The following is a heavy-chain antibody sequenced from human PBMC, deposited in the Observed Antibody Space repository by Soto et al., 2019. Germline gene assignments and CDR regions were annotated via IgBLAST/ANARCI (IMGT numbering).Heavy chain of an antibody. D-gene: IGHD2-2*01. CDR1: NFSVLTSIYY. Sequence: PPETMSLTCTVSNFSVLTSIYYWAWIRQPPGKGLEWVGTVYYTGTTYYNPSLQSRVTISIDTSKNQFSLNLNSVTAADTPVYYFARNWNLALVPAAYFDSWGQGTLVTVSS. V-gene: IGHV4-39*01. CDR3: ARNWNLALVPAAYFDS. CDR2: VYYTGTT. J-gene: IGHJ4*02.